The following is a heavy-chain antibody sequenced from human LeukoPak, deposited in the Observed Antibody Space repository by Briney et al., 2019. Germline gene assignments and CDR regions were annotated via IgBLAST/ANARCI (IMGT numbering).Heavy chain of an antibody. V-gene: IGHV3-30*04. J-gene: IGHJ5*02. CDR1: GFTFSNYA. CDR3: ARAGDDVAAVPPPVGGSPYNWFDP. CDR2: ISYDGREK. Sequence: GGSLRLSCAASGFTFSNYAMHWVRQAPGKGLEWLAVISYDGREKYYAESVKGRFTISRDNSKNTLYLQLISLSVEDTSLYYCARAGDDVAAVPPPVGGSPYNWFDPWGQGTLVTVSS. D-gene: IGHD6-13*01.